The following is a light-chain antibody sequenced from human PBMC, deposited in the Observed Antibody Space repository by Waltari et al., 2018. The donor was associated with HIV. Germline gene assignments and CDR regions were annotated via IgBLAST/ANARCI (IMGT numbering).Light chain of an antibody. CDR3: QHYNNWLRT. J-gene: IGKJ1*01. CDR1: QSVSSN. CDR2: AAS. V-gene: IGKV3-15*01. Sequence: EIVMTQSPVTLSVSPGERATLSCRASQSVSSNLVWYQQKPGQAPRLLIYAASTRATGIPARFSGSGSGTEFTLTISSLRSEDFAVYYCQHYNNWLRTFGQGTKVEIK.